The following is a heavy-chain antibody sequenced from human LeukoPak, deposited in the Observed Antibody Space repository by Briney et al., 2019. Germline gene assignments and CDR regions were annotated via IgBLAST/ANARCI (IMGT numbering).Heavy chain of an antibody. D-gene: IGHD3-3*01. CDR1: GGSISSYY. Sequence: SETLSLTCTVSGGSISSYYWSWIRQPPGKGLEWIGYIYTSGSTNYNPSLKSRVTISVDTSKNQFSLKLSSVTAADTAVYYCARDYDFWSGYYTAFDIWGQGTMVTVSS. J-gene: IGHJ3*02. CDR2: IYTSGST. CDR3: ARDYDFWSGYYTAFDI. V-gene: IGHV4-4*09.